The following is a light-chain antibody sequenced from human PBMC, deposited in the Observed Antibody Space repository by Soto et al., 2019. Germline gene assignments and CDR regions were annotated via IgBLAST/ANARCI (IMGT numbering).Light chain of an antibody. J-gene: IGLJ1*01. CDR1: NSDVGTHNL. CDR2: EGT. Sequence: QSVLTRPASVSGSAGQSISISCTGTNSDVGTHNLVSWYQQHPGKAPKLIIYEGTQRPSGVSNRFSGSKSGNTASLTISGLQAEDEADYYCCSYALLFGTGTKVTVL. V-gene: IGLV2-23*01. CDR3: CSYALL.